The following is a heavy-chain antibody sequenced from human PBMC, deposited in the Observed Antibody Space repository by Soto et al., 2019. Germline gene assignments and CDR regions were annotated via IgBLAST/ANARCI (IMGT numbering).Heavy chain of an antibody. CDR2: IYYSGST. V-gene: IGHV4-30-4*01. CDR3: ARGDTAMVIYY. J-gene: IGHJ4*02. Sequence: SETLSLSCTVSGGSISSGDYYWSWIRQPPGKGLEWIGYIYYSGSTYYNPSLKSRVTISVDTSKNQFSLKLSSVTAADTAVYYCARGDTAMVIYYWGQGTLVTVSS. D-gene: IGHD5-18*01. CDR1: GGSISSGDYY.